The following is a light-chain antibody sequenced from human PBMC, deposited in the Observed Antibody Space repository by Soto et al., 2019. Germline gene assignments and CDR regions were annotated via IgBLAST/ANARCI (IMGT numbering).Light chain of an antibody. V-gene: IGKV3-20*01. Sequence: EIVLTQSPGTLSLSPGERATLYCRASQSVSSSYLAWYQQKPGQAPRLLIYGASSRATGIPDRFSGSGSGTDFTLTISRLEPEDFAVYYCQHYGTSLYTFGQGTKLEFK. CDR3: QHYGTSLYT. J-gene: IGKJ2*01. CDR2: GAS. CDR1: QSVSSSY.